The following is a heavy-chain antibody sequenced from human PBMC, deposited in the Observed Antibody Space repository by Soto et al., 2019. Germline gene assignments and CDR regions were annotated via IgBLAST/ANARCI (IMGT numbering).Heavy chain of an antibody. Sequence: GESLKISCKGSGYRFSSYWIAWVRQMPGKGLEWMGIIYPGDSDTRYSPSFQGQVTFSVDKSNSTAYLQWSSLKASDTAIYYCARKGSNGAYYYYGMDVWGQGTRVTVSS. CDR2: IYPGDSDT. V-gene: IGHV5-51*01. D-gene: IGHD2-8*01. J-gene: IGHJ6*02. CDR3: ARKGSNGAYYYYGMDV. CDR1: GYRFSSYW.